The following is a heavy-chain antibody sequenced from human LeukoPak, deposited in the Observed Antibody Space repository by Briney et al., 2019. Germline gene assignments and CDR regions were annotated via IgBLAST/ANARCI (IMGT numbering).Heavy chain of an antibody. CDR1: GGSFSGYY. D-gene: IGHD3-3*01. CDR2: INHSGST. V-gene: IGHV4-34*01. J-gene: IGHJ6*04. Sequence: PSETLSLTCAVYGGSFSGYYWSWIRQPPGKGLEWVGEINHSGSTNYNPSLKSRVTISVDTSKNQFSLKLSSVTAADTAVYYCARGVLGYYDFWSGGMDVWGKGTTVTVSS. CDR3: ARGVLGYYDFWSGGMDV.